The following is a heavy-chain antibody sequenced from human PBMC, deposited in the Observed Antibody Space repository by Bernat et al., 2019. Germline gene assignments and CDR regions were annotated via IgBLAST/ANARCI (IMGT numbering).Heavy chain of an antibody. V-gene: IGHV3-48*01. CDR2: ISSSSSTL. CDR3: AREAGYFDL. J-gene: IGHJ2*01. D-gene: IGHD6-25*01. Sequence: EVQLVESGGGLVQPGGSLRLSCAASGFTFSSYSMNWVRQAPGKGLEWVSYISSSSSTLYYADSVKGRFTISRDNAKNSLYLQMNSLRAEDTAVYYCAREAGYFDLWGRGTLVTVSS. CDR1: GFTFSSYS.